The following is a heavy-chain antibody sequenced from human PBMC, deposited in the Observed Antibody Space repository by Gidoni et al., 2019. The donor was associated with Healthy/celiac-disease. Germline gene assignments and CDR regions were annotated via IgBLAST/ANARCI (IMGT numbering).Heavy chain of an antibody. V-gene: IGHV4-31*03. CDR1: GGSIRSGGYY. D-gene: IGHD3-22*01. CDR3: ARGGKYYYDSSGYYGDWYFDL. Sequence: QVQLQESGPGLVKPYQTLSPPCTVPGGSIRSGGYYWSWIRQHPGKGLEWIGYIYYRGSTNYNPSLKSRVTISVDTSKNQFSLKLSSVTAADTAVYYCARGGKYYYDSSGYYGDWYFDLWGRGTLVTVSS. CDR2: IYYRGST. J-gene: IGHJ2*01.